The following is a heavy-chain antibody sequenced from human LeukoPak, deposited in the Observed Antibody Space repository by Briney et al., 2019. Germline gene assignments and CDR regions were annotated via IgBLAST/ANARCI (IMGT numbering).Heavy chain of an antibody. CDR3: VREVSEPYHDDSSGYYYFNY. CDR2: ISAYNANT. Sequence: GASVKVSCKASGYTFTSYGISWVRQAPGQGLEWMGWISAYNANTNYAQKLQGRVTMTTDTSTSTAYMELRSLRSDDTAVYYCVREVSEPYHDDSSGYYYFNYWGQGTLVTVSS. D-gene: IGHD3-22*01. J-gene: IGHJ4*02. V-gene: IGHV1-18*01. CDR1: GYTFTSYG.